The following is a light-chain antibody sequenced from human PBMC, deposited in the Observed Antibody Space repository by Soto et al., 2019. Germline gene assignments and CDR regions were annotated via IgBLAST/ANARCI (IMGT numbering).Light chain of an antibody. CDR1: SSDVGAYNY. Sequence: QSVLTQPASVSGSPGQSITISCTGTSSDVGAYNYVSWYQQHPGKAPKLMIYDVNIRPSGVSNRFSGSKSGNTASLTISGLQAEDEADYYCCSYAGSAYVXGTGTKVTVL. J-gene: IGLJ1*01. CDR3: CSYAGSAYV. CDR2: DVN. V-gene: IGLV2-14*01.